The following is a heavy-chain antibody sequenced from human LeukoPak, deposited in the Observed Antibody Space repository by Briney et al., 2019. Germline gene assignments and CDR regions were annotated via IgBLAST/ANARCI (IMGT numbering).Heavy chain of an antibody. CDR3: AASGSFATYYYYGMDV. Sequence: ASVKVSCKASGYTFTSYDINWVRQATGQGLEWMGWMNPNSGNTGYAQKFQGRVTMTRNTSISTAYMELSSLRSEDTAVYYCAASGSFATYYYYGMDVWGQGTTVTVSS. D-gene: IGHD1-26*01. CDR2: MNPNSGNT. V-gene: IGHV1-8*01. J-gene: IGHJ6*02. CDR1: GYTFTSYD.